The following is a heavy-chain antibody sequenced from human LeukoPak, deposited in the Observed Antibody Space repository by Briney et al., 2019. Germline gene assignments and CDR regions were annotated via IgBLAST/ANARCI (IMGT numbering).Heavy chain of an antibody. J-gene: IGHJ3*02. Sequence: PGGSLRLSCAASRFTFSGNYMTWVRQAPGKGLEWVSIIYSSGSTYYADSVKGRFTISRDNSKNTLYLQMNSLRAEDTAVYYCARFQWGATDAFDIWGQGTMVTVSS. CDR1: RFTFSGNY. V-gene: IGHV3-66*01. CDR3: ARFQWGATDAFDI. D-gene: IGHD1-26*01. CDR2: IYSSGST.